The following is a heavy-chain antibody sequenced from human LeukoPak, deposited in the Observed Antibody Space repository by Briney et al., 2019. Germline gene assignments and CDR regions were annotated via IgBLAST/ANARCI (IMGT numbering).Heavy chain of an antibody. D-gene: IGHD6-13*01. V-gene: IGHV3-30*18. CDR3: AKVFSSSWYSPLDY. Sequence: GGSLRLSCAASGLTFSSYGMHWVRQAPGKGLEWVAVISYDGSNKYYADSVKGRFTISRDNSKNTLYLQMNSLRAEDTAVYYCAKVFSSSWYSPLDYWGQGTLVTVSS. J-gene: IGHJ4*02. CDR1: GLTFSSYG. CDR2: ISYDGSNK.